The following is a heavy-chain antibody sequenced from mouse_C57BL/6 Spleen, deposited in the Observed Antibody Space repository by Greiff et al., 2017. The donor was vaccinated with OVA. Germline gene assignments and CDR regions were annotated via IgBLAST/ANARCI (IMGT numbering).Heavy chain of an antibody. D-gene: IGHD2-12*01. Sequence: EVKLVESGGGLVKPGGSLKLSCAASGFTFSSYAMSWVRQTPEKRLEWVATISDGGSYTYYPDNVKGRFPISRDNAKNNLYLQMSHLKSEDTAMYYCARERDDDGYYYAMDYWGQGTSVTVSA. CDR3: ARERDDDGYYYAMDY. CDR1: GFTFSSYA. CDR2: ISDGGSYT. J-gene: IGHJ4*01. V-gene: IGHV5-4*01.